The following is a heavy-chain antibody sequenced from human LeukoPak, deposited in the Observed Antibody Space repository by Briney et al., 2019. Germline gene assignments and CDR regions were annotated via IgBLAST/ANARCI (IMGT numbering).Heavy chain of an antibody. J-gene: IGHJ4*02. D-gene: IGHD5-24*01. CDR3: MRHEEEDGYNAKPFDF. V-gene: IGHV4-39*01. CDR2: IYYSGNT. Sequence: SETLSLTCTVSGGSLSNRNYYWGWVRQPPGKGLEWIGTIYYSGNTYYNPSLKSRVTISLDTSKNQFSLRLSSVTAADTAVYFCMRHEEEDGYNAKPFDFWGQGTLVTVSS. CDR1: GGSLSNRNYY.